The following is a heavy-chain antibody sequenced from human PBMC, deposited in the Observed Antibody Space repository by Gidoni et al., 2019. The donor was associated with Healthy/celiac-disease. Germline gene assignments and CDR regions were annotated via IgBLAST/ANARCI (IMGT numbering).Heavy chain of an antibody. V-gene: IGHV4-39*07. J-gene: IGHJ6*02. CDR2: IYYSGST. D-gene: IGHD3-22*01. Sequence: QLQLQESGPGLVKPSETLSLTCTVSGGSISSSSYYWGWIRQPPGKGLEWIGSIYYSGSTYYNPSLKSRVTISVDTSKNQFSLKLSSVTAADTAVYYCASNYYDSSGYYNSQYYYYYYGMDVWGQGTTVTVSS. CDR1: GGSISSSSYY. CDR3: ASNYYDSSGYYNSQYYYYYYGMDV.